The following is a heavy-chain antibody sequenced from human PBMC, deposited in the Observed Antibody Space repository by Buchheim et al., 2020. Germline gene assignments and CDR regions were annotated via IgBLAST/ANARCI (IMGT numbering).Heavy chain of an antibody. J-gene: IGHJ4*02. V-gene: IGHV3-48*03. CDR1: GFTFNTYE. D-gene: IGHD1-26*01. CDR3: ARVGATYF. Sequence: EVHLVASGGGLVQPGGSLRLSCTGSGFTFNTYEMNWVRQAPGKGLEWVSYISGSGSVIDYADSVKGRFTISRDTAKNSLYFQMNSLRVEDTAVYYCARVGATYFWGQGTL. CDR2: ISGSGSVI.